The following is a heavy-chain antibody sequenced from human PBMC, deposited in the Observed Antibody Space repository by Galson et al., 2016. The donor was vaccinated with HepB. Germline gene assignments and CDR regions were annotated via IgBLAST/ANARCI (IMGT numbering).Heavy chain of an antibody. Sequence: SLRLSCAASGFTFIDYSMNWVRQAPGKGLEWISYITKDSSTVYYADSVKGRFTISRDNAKNSVYLQMNSLRAEDTAVYYCARDRSGWFDQWGQGTLVTVS. CDR2: ITKDSSTV. J-gene: IGHJ5*02. CDR1: GFTFIDYS. CDR3: ARDRSGWFDQ. D-gene: IGHD3-22*01. V-gene: IGHV3-48*01.